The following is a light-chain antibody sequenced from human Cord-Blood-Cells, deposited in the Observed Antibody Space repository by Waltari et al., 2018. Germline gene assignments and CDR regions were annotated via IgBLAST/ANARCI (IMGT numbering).Light chain of an antibody. CDR1: SSNIGSNY. CDR3: AAWDDSLSGPV. J-gene: IGLJ3*02. V-gene: IGLV1-47*01. CDR2: RNN. Sequence: QSVLTQPPSASGTPGQRVTISCSGSSSNIGSNYVYWYQQPPGTAPKLRIYRNNQRPSWVPDRCTGPKSGTSASLAISGLRSEDGADYYCAAWDDSLSGPVFGGGTKLTVL.